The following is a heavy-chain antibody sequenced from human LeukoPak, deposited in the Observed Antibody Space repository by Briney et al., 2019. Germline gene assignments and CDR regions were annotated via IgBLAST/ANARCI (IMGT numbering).Heavy chain of an antibody. CDR2: INHSGST. Sequence: SEALSLTCAVYGGSFSGCYWSWIRQPPGKGLEWIGEINHSGSTNYNPSLKSRVTISVDTSKNQFSLKLSSVTAADTAVYYCARSRVWGSHRYHPRYYFDYWGQGTLVTVSS. CDR1: GGSFSGCY. CDR3: ARSRVWGSHRYHPRYYFDY. J-gene: IGHJ4*02. V-gene: IGHV4-34*01. D-gene: IGHD3-16*02.